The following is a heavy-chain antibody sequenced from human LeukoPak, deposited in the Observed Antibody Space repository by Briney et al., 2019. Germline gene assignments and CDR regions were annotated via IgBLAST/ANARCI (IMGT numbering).Heavy chain of an antibody. V-gene: IGHV4-59*08. CDR2: IYYSGST. CDR1: GGSMSSYS. D-gene: IGHD3-22*01. J-gene: IGHJ4*02. Sequence: SETLSLTCTVSGGSMSSYSWSWIRQPSGKGLEWIGYIYYSGSTNYNPSLKSRVTISVDTSKNQFSLKLSSVTAADTAVYYCARHTTPYESSGYSFDDWGQGTLVTVSS. CDR3: ARHTTPYESSGYSFDD.